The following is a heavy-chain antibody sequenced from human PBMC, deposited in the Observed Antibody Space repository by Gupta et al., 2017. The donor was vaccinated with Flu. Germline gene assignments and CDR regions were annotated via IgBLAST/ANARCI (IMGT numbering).Heavy chain of an antibody. J-gene: IGHJ5*02. V-gene: IGHV4-39*01. Sequence: QLQLQESCPGLVKPSETLSLACTVSGDSINSNNYYWGWIRQPPGKGLEWIATIYYDGSTYYNPSLKSRVTISVDTSKNQFSLTVTSVTAADTAVYYCARQSKWGWFAPWGQGLLVTVSS. D-gene: IGHD7-27*01. CDR1: GDSINSNNYY. CDR2: IYYDGST. CDR3: ARQSKWGWFAP.